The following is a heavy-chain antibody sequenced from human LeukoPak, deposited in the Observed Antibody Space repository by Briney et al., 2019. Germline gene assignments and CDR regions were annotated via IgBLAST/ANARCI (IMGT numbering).Heavy chain of an antibody. D-gene: IGHD3-22*01. CDR2: ISYDGSNK. CDR3: ASLGYDSSGYYCDSVG. V-gene: IGHV3-30*04. CDR1: GFTFSSYA. Sequence: PGGSLRLSCAASGFTFSSYAMHWVRQAPGKGLEWVAVISYDGSNKYYADSVKGRFTISRDNSKNTLYLQMNSLRAEDTAVYYCASLGYDSSGYYCDSVGWGQGTLVTVSS. J-gene: IGHJ4*02.